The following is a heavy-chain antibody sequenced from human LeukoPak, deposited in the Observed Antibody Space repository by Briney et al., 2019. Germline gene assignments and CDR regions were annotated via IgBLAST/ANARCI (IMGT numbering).Heavy chain of an antibody. CDR1: GFIFSSYT. CDR3: ARGKFPPSAFDV. Sequence: GGSLRLSCAASGFIFSSYTVHWVRQAPGKGLEYVSVISNNGGSTYYANSVKGRFTISRDNSKNTLYLQMGSLRAEDMAVYYCARGKFPPSAFDVWGQGTMVIVSS. CDR2: ISNNGGST. J-gene: IGHJ3*01. D-gene: IGHD2-21*01. V-gene: IGHV3-64*01.